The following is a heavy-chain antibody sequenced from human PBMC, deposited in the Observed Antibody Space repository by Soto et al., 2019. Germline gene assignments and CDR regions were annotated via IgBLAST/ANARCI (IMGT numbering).Heavy chain of an antibody. J-gene: IGHJ4*02. CDR3: ARSSSGVSPH. Sequence: EEQLLQSGGGLVQPGGSLRLSCAASGCMFGSYSMTWVRQAPGKGLEWVSRILGTGETADYADSVKGRFTVSRDNSKNTLYLQMNSLRVDDTAVYYCARSSSGVSPHWGQGTLVTVSS. D-gene: IGHD2-8*01. V-gene: IGHV3-23*01. CDR2: ILGTGETA. CDR1: GCMFGSYS.